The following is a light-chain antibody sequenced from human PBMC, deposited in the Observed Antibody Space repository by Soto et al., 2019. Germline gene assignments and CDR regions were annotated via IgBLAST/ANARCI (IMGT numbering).Light chain of an antibody. CDR1: SSDVGGYNY. CDR3: SSYTTTNTYV. J-gene: IGLJ1*01. V-gene: IGLV2-14*01. CDR2: EVS. Sequence: QSPLTQPASVSGSPGQSITISCTGTSSDVGGYNYVAWYQQHPGKAPKLMIYEVSNRPSGVSNRFSGSKSGNTASLTISGLQAEDEADYYCSSYTTTNTYVFGTGTKVTVL.